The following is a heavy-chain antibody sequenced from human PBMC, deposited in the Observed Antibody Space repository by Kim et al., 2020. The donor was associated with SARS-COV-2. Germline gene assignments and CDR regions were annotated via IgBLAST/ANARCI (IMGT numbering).Heavy chain of an antibody. V-gene: IGHV5-51*01. D-gene: IGHD6-6*01. Sequence: SPSFQGQVTISDDKSSSTTYLQWSSLKASDTAMYYCMRRVVSSSSHSFDYWGQGTLVTVSS. CDR3: MRRVVSSSSHSFDY. J-gene: IGHJ4*02.